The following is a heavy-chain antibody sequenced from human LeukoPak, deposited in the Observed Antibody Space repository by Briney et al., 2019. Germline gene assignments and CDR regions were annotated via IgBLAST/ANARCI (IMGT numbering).Heavy chain of an antibody. Sequence: PSETLSLTCTVSGYSISSGYYWGWIRQPPGKGLEWIVSIYHSGSTYYNPSLKSRVTISVDTSKDQFSLKLSSVTAADTALYYCARDYFGDMTSGAFDIWGQGTMVTVSS. CDR2: IYHSGST. CDR3: ARDYFGDMTSGAFDI. V-gene: IGHV4-38-2*02. D-gene: IGHD3-16*01. J-gene: IGHJ3*02. CDR1: GYSISSGYY.